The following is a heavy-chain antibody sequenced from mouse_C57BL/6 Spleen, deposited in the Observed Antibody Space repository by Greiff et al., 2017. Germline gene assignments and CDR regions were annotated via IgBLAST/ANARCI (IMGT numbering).Heavy chain of an antibody. Sequence: EVQGVESGGGLVKPGGSLKLSCAASGFTFSSYAMSWVRQTPEKRLEWVATISDGGSYTYYPDNVKGRFTISRDNAKNNLYLQMSHLKSEDTAMYYCARDYYYGSRDYFDYWGQGTTLTVSS. CDR1: GFTFSSYA. CDR3: ARDYYYGSRDYFDY. J-gene: IGHJ2*01. D-gene: IGHD1-1*01. V-gene: IGHV5-4*01. CDR2: ISDGGSYT.